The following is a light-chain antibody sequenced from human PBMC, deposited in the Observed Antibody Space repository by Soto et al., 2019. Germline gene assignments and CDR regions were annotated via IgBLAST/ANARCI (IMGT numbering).Light chain of an antibody. CDR1: SDSVSASHF. V-gene: IGLV8-61*01. CDR2: NTN. Sequence: QTVVTQEPSFSVSPGGTVTLTCGLSSDSVSASHFPSWYQQTPGQAPRTLIYNTNTRSSGVPDRFSGSKSGNTASLTVSGLRAEDEADYYCSSYAGSNNFVFGSGTKLTVL. J-gene: IGLJ1*01. CDR3: SSYAGSNNFV.